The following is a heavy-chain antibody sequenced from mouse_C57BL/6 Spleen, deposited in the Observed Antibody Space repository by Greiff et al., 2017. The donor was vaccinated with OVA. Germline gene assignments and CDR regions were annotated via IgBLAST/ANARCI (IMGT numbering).Heavy chain of an antibody. CDR3: ARRWSTYDSAMDY. D-gene: IGHD5-1*01. Sequence: EVQLMESGGGLVKPGGSLKLSCAASGFTFSDYGMHWVRQAPEKGLEWVAYISSGSSTIYYADTVKGRFPISRDNAKNTLFLQMTSLTSEDTAMYYCARRWSTYDSAMDYWGQGTSVTVSS. J-gene: IGHJ4*01. CDR2: ISSGSSTI. CDR1: GFTFSDYG. V-gene: IGHV5-17*01.